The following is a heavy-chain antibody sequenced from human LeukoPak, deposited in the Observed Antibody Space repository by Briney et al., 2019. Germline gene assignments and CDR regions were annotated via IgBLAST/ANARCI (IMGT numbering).Heavy chain of an antibody. J-gene: IGHJ5*02. V-gene: IGHV1-69*06. CDR1: GGTFSSYA. Sequence: SVKVSCKASGGTFSSYAISWVRQAPGQGLEWMGGIIPIFGTANHAQKFQGRVTITADKSTSTAYMELSSLRSEDTAVYYCARDRGYSGYEPNWFDPWGQGTLVTVSS. D-gene: IGHD5-12*01. CDR2: IIPIFGTA. CDR3: ARDRGYSGYEPNWFDP.